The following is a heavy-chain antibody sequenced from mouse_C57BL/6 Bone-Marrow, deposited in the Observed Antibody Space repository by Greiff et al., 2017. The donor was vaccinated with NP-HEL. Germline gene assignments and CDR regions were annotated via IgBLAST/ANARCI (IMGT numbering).Heavy chain of an antibody. CDR3: ARGGYSNYVFAY. D-gene: IGHD2-5*01. J-gene: IGHJ3*01. CDR2: IDPSDSHT. V-gene: IGHV1-59*01. CDR1: GYTFTSYW. Sequence: VQLQQPGAELVRPGTSVKLSCKASGYTFTSYWMHWVKQRPGQGLEWIGVIDPSDSHTNYNQKFKGRATLTVDTSSSTAYMQLSSLTSEDSAVYYCARGGYSNYVFAYWGQGTLVTVSA.